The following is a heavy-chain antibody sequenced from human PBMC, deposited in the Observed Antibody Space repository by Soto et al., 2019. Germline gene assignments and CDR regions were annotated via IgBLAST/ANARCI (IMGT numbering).Heavy chain of an antibody. J-gene: IGHJ4*02. CDR3: ARGHLAAYDY. CDR1: GFTFSGYW. CDR2: IKQDGNEK. D-gene: IGHD6-25*01. Sequence: EVQLVESGGGLVQPGGSLRLSCAASGFTFSGYWMSWVRQAPGKGLEWVANIKQDGNEKYYVDSVKGRFTISRDNAKNSLYLQMNSLCVDDTAVDYCARGHLAAYDYWCQGTLVTVS. V-gene: IGHV3-7*05.